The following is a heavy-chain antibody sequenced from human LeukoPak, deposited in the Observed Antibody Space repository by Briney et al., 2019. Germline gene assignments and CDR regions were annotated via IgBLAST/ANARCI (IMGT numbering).Heavy chain of an antibody. CDR1: RFAFRSYD. V-gene: IGHV3-23*01. CDR2: ISASGHNT. Sequence: GGSLRLSCAASRFAFRSYDMSWVRQAPGKGLEWVSLISASGHNTYYADSVKGRFTISRDNSKNTLYLEMHSLRDEDTAVYYCAKTLTGYYDYWGQGSLVTASS. D-gene: IGHD3-9*01. J-gene: IGHJ4*02. CDR3: AKTLTGYYDY.